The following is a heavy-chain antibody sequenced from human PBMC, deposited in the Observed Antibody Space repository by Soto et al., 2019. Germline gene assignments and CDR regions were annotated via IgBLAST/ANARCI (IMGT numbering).Heavy chain of an antibody. J-gene: IGHJ6*03. CDR2: ISYDGSNK. Sequence: PGGSLRLSCAASGFTFSSYGMHWVRQAPGKGLEWVAVISYDGSNKYYADSVKGRFTISRDNSKNTLYLQMNSLRAEDTVVYYCAKNGGSGRYYYYYMDVWGKGTTVTVSS. CDR1: GFTFSSYG. CDR3: AKNGGSGRYYYYYMDV. V-gene: IGHV3-30*18. D-gene: IGHD3-16*01.